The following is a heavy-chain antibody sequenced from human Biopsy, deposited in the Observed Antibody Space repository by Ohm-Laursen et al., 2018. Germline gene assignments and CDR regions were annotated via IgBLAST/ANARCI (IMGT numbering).Heavy chain of an antibody. J-gene: IGHJ3*02. CDR1: GGSISGSS. Sequence: SDTLSLTCTVSGGSISGSSWSWIRQAPGKGLEWIGYISYSRDTNYNPSLKSRITISVDTSKNKFSQKLTSVTAADTAVYYCAKHGSSWTGDDAFHIWGQGTMVTVSS. V-gene: IGHV4-59*08. CDR2: ISYSRDT. CDR3: AKHGSSWTGDDAFHI. D-gene: IGHD6-13*01.